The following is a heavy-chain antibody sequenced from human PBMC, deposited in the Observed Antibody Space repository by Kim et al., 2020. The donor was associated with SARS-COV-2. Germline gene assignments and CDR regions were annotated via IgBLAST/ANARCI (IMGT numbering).Heavy chain of an antibody. V-gene: IGHV3-23*01. J-gene: IGHJ4*02. CDR3: AKGGYDTRDYSAPFDY. D-gene: IGHD3-22*01. Sequence: DSVKVRFTVARDNSKNTLFLQMHSLRAEDTAVYYCAKGGYDTRDYSAPFDYWGQGTLVTVSS.